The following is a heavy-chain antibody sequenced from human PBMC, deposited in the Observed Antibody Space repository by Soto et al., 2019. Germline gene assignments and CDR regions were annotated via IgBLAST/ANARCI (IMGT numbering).Heavy chain of an antibody. V-gene: IGHV3-30*18. Sequence: QVHLVESGGGVVQPGRSLRLSCAASGFTFSTYGMHWVRQAPGKGLEWVAVIPFDGSNNHYADSVKGRFTISRDNSKNTLYLQMDSLRGEDTAVYYCAKERNACSGGNCFYHGLAVWGQGTTVTVSS. CDR1: GFTFSTYG. J-gene: IGHJ6*02. CDR3: AKERNACSGGNCFYHGLAV. D-gene: IGHD2-15*01. CDR2: IPFDGSNN.